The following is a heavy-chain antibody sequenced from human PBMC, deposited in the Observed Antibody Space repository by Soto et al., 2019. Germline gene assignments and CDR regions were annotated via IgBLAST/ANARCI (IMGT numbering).Heavy chain of an antibody. V-gene: IGHV4-59*08. J-gene: IGHJ4*02. CDR3: ARSRYSGYDSLDY. D-gene: IGHD5-12*01. CDR2: IFSSGST. CDR1: GGSISNYY. Sequence: LSETLSLTCTVSGGSISNYYWSWIRQPPGKGLQWIGYIFSSGSTNYNPSLKSRVTISVNTSKNQFSLNLNSVTAADTAVYYCARSRYSGYDSLDYWGQGTLVTVSS.